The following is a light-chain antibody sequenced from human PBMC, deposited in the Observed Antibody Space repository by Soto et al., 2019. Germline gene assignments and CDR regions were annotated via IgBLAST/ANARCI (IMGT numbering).Light chain of an antibody. CDR1: SSDVGAYKY. CDR3: SSYSSSSTLFV. Sequence: QSALTQPASVSGSPGQSITISCTGTSSDVGAYKYVSWYQQHPGKAPKVMIYEVSNRPSGVSNRFSGSKSGNTASLTISGLQAEDEADYFCSSYSSSSTLFVFGTGTKV. J-gene: IGLJ1*01. CDR2: EVS. V-gene: IGLV2-14*01.